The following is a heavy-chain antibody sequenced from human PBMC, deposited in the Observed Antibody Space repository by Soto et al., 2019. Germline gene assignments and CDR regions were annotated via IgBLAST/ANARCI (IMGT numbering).Heavy chain of an antibody. V-gene: IGHV1-3*01. CDR2: INAGNGNT. D-gene: IGHD2-21*02. J-gene: IGHJ4*02. CDR3: ARSIVVVTALDY. CDR1: GYTFTSYA. Sequence: QVQLVQSGAEVKKPGASVKVSCKASGYTFTSYAMHWVRQAPGQRLEWMGWINAGNGNTKYSQKFQDRVTITRDTSASTAYMDLSSLRSEDTAVYYCARSIVVVTALDYWGQGTLVTVSS.